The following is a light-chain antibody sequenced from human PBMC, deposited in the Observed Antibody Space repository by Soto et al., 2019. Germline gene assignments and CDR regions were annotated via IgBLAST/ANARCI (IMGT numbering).Light chain of an antibody. V-gene: IGKV3-11*01. CDR3: QQRSNWPPIT. CDR1: QSISSY. Sequence: EIVLTQSPATLSLSPGERATLSCRASQSISSYLAWYQQKPGQAPRLLIYDASNRATGIPARFSGSGSGTAFTITISSREPEDFAVYYCQQRSNWPPITFGQGTRLEIK. J-gene: IGKJ5*01. CDR2: DAS.